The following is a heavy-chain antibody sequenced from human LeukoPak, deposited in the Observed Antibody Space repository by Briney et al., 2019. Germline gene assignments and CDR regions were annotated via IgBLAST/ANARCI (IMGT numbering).Heavy chain of an antibody. V-gene: IGHV3-30*02. Sequence: PGGSLRLSCAASGFTFSSYGMHWVRQAPGKGLEWVAFIRYDGSNKYYADSVKGRFTISRDNSKNTLYLQMNSLRAEDTAVYYCAKQRDYYYYYMDVWGKGTTVTVSS. CDR1: GFTFSSYG. D-gene: IGHD6-25*01. CDR3: AKQRDYYYYYMDV. CDR2: IRYDGSNK. J-gene: IGHJ6*03.